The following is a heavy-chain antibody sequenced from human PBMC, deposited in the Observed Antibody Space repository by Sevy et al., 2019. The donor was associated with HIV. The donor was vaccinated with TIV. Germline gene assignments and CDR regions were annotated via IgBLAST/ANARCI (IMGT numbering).Heavy chain of an antibody. Sequence: ASVKVSCKASGYTFTSYGISWVRQAPGQGLEWMGWISAYNGNTNYAQKLQGRVTMTTDTSTSTAYMELRSLRSDDTAVYYGARKDFAYGSGSYYPPPFDYWGQGTLVTVSS. CDR1: GYTFTSYG. V-gene: IGHV1-18*01. CDR2: ISAYNGNT. CDR3: ARKDFAYGSGSYYPPPFDY. D-gene: IGHD3-10*01. J-gene: IGHJ4*02.